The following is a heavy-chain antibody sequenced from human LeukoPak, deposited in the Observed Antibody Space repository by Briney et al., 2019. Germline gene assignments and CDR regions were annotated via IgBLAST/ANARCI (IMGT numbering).Heavy chain of an antibody. CDR3: ARGYSSSWSFDY. D-gene: IGHD6-13*01. CDR2: IIGSGGTT. Sequence: AGGSLRLSCAASGFTFRNYAMRWVRQAPGKGLEWVSAIIGSGGTTYYADSVKGRFTISRDNSKNTMYLQMKSLRAEDTAVYHCARGYSSSWSFDYWGQGTLVTVSS. CDR1: GFTFRNYA. J-gene: IGHJ4*02. V-gene: IGHV3-23*01.